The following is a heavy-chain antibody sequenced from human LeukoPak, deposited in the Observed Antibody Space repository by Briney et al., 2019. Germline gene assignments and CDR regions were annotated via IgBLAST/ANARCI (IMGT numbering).Heavy chain of an antibody. D-gene: IGHD3-10*01. V-gene: IGHV1-2*02. CDR2: INPDSGVT. CDR3: ARVNKMRSGILMGFDP. CDR1: GYSFTGYY. J-gene: IGHJ5*02. Sequence: ASVTVSCKASGYSFTGYYIHWVRQAPGQGLEWMGWINPDSGVTNYAQKFQDRVTMTRDTSISTASMELSRLRSDDTAVYYCARVNKMRSGILMGFDPWGQGTLVTVSS.